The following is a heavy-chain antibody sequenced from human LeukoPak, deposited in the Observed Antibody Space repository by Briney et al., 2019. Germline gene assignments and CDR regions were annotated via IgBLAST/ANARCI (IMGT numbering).Heavy chain of an antibody. J-gene: IGHJ5*02. Sequence: PGGSLRLSCAASGFTFSSYGISWVRQAPGKGLEWVSAISGSGGSTYYADSVKGRFTISRDNSKNTLYLQMNSLRAEDTAVYYCAKGIAAAGPNWFDPWGQGTLVTVSS. CDR3: AKGIAAAGPNWFDP. CDR2: ISGSGGST. D-gene: IGHD6-13*01. CDR1: GFTFSSYG. V-gene: IGHV3-23*01.